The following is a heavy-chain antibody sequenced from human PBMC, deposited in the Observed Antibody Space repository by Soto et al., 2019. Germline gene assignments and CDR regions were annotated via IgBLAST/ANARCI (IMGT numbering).Heavy chain of an antibody. V-gene: IGHV3-15*01. CDR2: IKSKTDGGTT. CDR3: ARDTIPVTASNYGMDV. D-gene: IGHD4-4*01. CDR1: GFTFSNAW. J-gene: IGHJ6*02. Sequence: EVQLVESGGGLVKPGGSLRLSCAASGFTFSNAWMSWVRQAPGKGLEWVGRIKSKTDGGTTDYAAPVKGRFTISRDDSKNTLYLQMNSLRAEDTAVYYCARDTIPVTASNYGMDVWGQGTTVTVSS.